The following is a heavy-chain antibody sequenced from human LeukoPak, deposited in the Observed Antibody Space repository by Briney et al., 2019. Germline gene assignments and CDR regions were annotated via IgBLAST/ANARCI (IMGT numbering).Heavy chain of an antibody. CDR3: ATTRIAAPDYYYGMDV. J-gene: IGHJ6*02. CDR2: FDPEDGET. CDR1: GYTLTELS. D-gene: IGHD6-13*01. Sequence: ASVKVSCKVSGYTLTELSMHWVRQAPGKGLEWMGGFDPEDGETIYAQKFQGRVTMTEDTSTDAAYMELSSLRSEDTAVYYCATTRIAAPDYYYGMDVWGQGTTVTVSS. V-gene: IGHV1-24*01.